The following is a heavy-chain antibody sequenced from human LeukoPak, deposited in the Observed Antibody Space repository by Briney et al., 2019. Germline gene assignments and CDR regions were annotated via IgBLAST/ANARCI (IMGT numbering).Heavy chain of an antibody. Sequence: GGSLRLSCAASGFTFSGSAMHWVRQASGKGLEWVGRIRSKANSYATAYAASVKGRFTISRDDSKNTAYLQMNSLKTEDTAVYYCTRSCSSTSCHRQRYYYHYYYMDVWGKGTTVTVSS. D-gene: IGHD2-2*01. CDR3: TRSCSSTSCHRQRYYYHYYYMDV. J-gene: IGHJ6*03. CDR1: GFTFSGSA. CDR2: IRSKANSYAT. V-gene: IGHV3-73*01.